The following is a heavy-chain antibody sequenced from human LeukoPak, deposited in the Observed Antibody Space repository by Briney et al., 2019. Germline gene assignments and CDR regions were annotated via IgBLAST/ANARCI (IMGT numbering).Heavy chain of an antibody. CDR3: ARAYYDSSGYYLDAFDI. CDR2: IYHSGST. Sequence: SETLSLTCTVSGYSISSGYYWGWIRQPPGKGLEWIGSIYHSGSTYYNPSLKSRVTISVDTSKNQFSLKLSSVTAADTAVYYCARAYYDSSGYYLDAFDIWGQGTMVTVSS. V-gene: IGHV4-38-2*02. J-gene: IGHJ3*02. D-gene: IGHD3-22*01. CDR1: GYSISSGYY.